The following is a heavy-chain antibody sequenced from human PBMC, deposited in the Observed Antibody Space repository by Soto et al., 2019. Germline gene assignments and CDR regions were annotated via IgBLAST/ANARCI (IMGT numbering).Heavy chain of an antibody. CDR3: ARHSTSAPKDY. CDR1: GYSFTTYW. J-gene: IGHJ4*01. D-gene: IGHD3-10*01. CDR2: IYPGDSDT. Sequence: PGESLKNSCKGSGYSFTTYWIAWVRQMPGKGLEWVGIIYPGDSDTRYSPSFEGHVTISVDKSISTAFLQWNSLTASDNAIYYCARHSTSAPKDYWGQGTLVTVSS. V-gene: IGHV5-51*01.